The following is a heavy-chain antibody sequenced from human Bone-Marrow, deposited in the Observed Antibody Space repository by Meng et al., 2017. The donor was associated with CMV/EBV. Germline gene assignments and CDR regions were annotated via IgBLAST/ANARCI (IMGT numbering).Heavy chain of an antibody. CDR2: VSGGDGTT. J-gene: IGHJ3*01. V-gene: IGHV3-23*01. Sequence: GESLKISCGASGFTFSNAWMSWVRQAPGKGLEWVAAVSGGDGTTYYADSVKGRFTISRDNSKNTVYLQMKSLRAEDTAIYYCAKSWSGWPYDAFDVWGQGTMVTVSS. D-gene: IGHD3-3*01. CDR1: GFTFSNAW. CDR3: AKSWSGWPYDAFDV.